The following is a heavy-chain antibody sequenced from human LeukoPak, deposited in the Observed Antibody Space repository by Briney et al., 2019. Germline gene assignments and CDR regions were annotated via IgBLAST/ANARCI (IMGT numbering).Heavy chain of an antibody. CDR1: GGSISSGGYY. Sequence: SQTLSLTCTVSGGSISSGGYYWSWIRQHPGKCLEWSGYIYYSGSTYYNPSLKSRVTISVDTSKNQFSLKLSSVTAADTAVYYCAREHDSSGYYLNNWFDPWGQGTLVTVSS. V-gene: IGHV4-31*03. CDR3: AREHDSSGYYLNNWFDP. J-gene: IGHJ5*02. D-gene: IGHD3-22*01. CDR2: IYYSGST.